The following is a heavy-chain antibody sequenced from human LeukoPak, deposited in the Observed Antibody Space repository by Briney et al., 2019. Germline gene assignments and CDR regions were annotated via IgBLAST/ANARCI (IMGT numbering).Heavy chain of an antibody. CDR3: ARGGTTMIVPTS. D-gene: IGHD3-22*01. CDR1: GFIVSSNY. J-gene: IGHJ5*02. V-gene: IGHV3-53*01. Sequence: GGSLRLSCAASGFIVSSNYMTWVRQGPGKGLEWVSVIYTGGSTYYADSVKGRFTISRDNSKNTLYLQMNSLRVDDTAVYYCARGGTTMIVPTSWGQGTLVTVSS. CDR2: IYTGGST.